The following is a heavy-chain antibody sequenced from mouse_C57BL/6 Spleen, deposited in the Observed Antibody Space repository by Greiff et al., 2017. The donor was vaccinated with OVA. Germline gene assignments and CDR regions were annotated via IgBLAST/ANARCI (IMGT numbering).Heavy chain of an antibody. J-gene: IGHJ2*01. CDR1: GFTFSSYA. D-gene: IGHD4-1*01. Sequence: DVHLVESGEGLVKPGGSLKLSCAASGFTFSSYAMSWVRQTPEKRLEWVAYISSGGDYIYYADTVKGRFTISRDNARNTLYLQMSSLKSEDTAMYYCTRDSAGMGYWGQGTTLTVSS. CDR3: TRDSAGMGY. CDR2: ISSGGDYI. V-gene: IGHV5-9-1*02.